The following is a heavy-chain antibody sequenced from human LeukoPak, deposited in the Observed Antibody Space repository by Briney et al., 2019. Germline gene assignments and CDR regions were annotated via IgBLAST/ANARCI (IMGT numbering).Heavy chain of an antibody. V-gene: IGHV3-48*04. Sequence: GGSLRLSCAASGFTFSSYAMSWVRQAPGKGLEWVSYISSSGSTIYYADSVKGRFTISRDNAKNSLYLQMNSLRAEDTAVYYCARDIDYYGSGSYPIWGQGTMVTVSS. CDR2: ISSSGSTI. D-gene: IGHD3-10*01. J-gene: IGHJ3*02. CDR3: ARDIDYYGSGSYPI. CDR1: GFTFSSYA.